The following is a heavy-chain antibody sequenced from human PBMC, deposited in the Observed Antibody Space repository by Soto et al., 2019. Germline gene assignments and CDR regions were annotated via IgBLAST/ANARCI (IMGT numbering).Heavy chain of an antibody. CDR1: GGTFSSYA. CDR3: ARGDTYYYDSSGYYSFDY. J-gene: IGHJ4*02. Sequence: QVQLVQSGAEVKKPGSSVKVSCKASGGTFSSYAISWVRQAPGQGLEWMGGIIPIFGTANYAQKFQGRVTITADESTSTGYMELSSLRSEDTAVYYCARGDTYYYDSSGYYSFDYWGQGTLVTVSS. V-gene: IGHV1-69*12. D-gene: IGHD3-22*01. CDR2: IIPIFGTA.